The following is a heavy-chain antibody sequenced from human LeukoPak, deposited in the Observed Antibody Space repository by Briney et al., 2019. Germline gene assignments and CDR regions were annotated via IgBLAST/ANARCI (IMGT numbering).Heavy chain of an antibody. V-gene: IGHV4-4*02. J-gene: IGHJ4*02. CDR3: ATSSHYSQRL. CDR1: GGSISNSFW. CDR2: IYQSGST. Sequence: PSGTLSLTCAVSGGSISNSFWCNWVRQSPGRGLEWIGEIYQSGSTNYNPSLQSRVTISVDKSKIQFSLKLTSVTAADTAVYYCATSSHYSQRLWGQGTLVTVSS. D-gene: IGHD3-10*01.